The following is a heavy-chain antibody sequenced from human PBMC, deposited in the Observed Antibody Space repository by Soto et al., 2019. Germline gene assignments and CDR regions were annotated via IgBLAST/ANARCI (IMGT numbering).Heavy chain of an antibody. CDR1: GFTFSTYA. Sequence: PGGSLRLSCAASGFTFSTYAMNWVRQAPGNGLEWVSAISGSGGSIHYADSVKGRFTISRDNSKNTLYLQMNSLRDEDTAVYHCVKGYWKGDVWGQGTTVTVFS. J-gene: IGHJ6*02. D-gene: IGHD1-1*01. CDR2: ISGSGGSI. CDR3: VKGYWKGDV. V-gene: IGHV3-23*01.